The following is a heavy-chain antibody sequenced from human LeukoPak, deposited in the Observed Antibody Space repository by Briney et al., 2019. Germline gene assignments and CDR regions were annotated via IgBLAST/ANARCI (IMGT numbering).Heavy chain of an antibody. J-gene: IGHJ4*02. CDR1: GFTFDDYA. V-gene: IGHV3-9*01. Sequence: GGSLRLSCAASGFTFDDYAMHWVRQAPGKGLEWVSGISWNSGSIGYADFVKGRFTISRDNAKNSLYLQMNSLRAEDTALYYCAKPQYYYDSSGYYFDYWGQGTLVTVSS. CDR2: ISWNSGSI. D-gene: IGHD3-22*01. CDR3: AKPQYYYDSSGYYFDY.